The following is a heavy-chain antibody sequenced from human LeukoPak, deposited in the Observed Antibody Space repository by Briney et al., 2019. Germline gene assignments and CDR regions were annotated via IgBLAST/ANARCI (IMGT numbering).Heavy chain of an antibody. CDR2: IDIKDKGYVQAT. D-gene: IGHD3-22*01. V-gene: IGHV3-73*01. CDR3: SGSRGAYNWFDP. J-gene: IGHJ5*02. CDR1: GFTYSGSA. Sequence: PGGPLRLFRAASGFTYSGSAIHWLRQSSGRGLEGVGQIDIKDKGYVQATAYAASEKGRITISRADFINTAYRQMKRLKTEDTALYYCSGSRGAYNWFDPWGRGTLVTVSS.